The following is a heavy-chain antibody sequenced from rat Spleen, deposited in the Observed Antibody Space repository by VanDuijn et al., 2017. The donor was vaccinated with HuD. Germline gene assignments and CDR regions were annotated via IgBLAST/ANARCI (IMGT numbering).Heavy chain of an antibody. V-gene: IGHV5-29*01. CDR3: VRQMYTKDYSYWYFDF. CDR2: ISNYGSRT. CDR1: GFTFIGYG. Sequence: EVQLVESGGGLVQPGRSLKLSCTGSGFTFIGYGMAWVRQAPTRGLEWVATISNYGSRTYYRDSVEGRFTISRNNAKSILYLQMDSLRSDDTATYYCVRQMYTKDYSYWYFDFWGPGTMVTVSS. D-gene: IGHD1-6*01. J-gene: IGHJ1*01.